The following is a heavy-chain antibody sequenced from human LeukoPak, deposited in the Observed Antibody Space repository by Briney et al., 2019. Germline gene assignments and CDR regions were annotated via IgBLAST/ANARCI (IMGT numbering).Heavy chain of an antibody. CDR1: AFTFNDHG. J-gene: IGHJ4*02. Sequence: GTSLRLSCVASAFTFNDHGMAWFPQAPGKGLEWVAVIAADGGVKHYADSVKGRFTFSRDNSKNTLHLQMNGVAVEHTAVYFCARKVYWRQWHFVHWAPGTPVSVS. CDR2: IAADGGVK. D-gene: IGHD6-19*01. CDR3: ARKVYWRQWHFVH. V-gene: IGHV3-30*03.